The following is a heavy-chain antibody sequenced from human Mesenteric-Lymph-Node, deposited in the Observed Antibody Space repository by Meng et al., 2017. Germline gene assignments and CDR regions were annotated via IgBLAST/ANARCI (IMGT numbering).Heavy chain of an antibody. V-gene: IGHV4-28*01. J-gene: IGHJ4*02. CDR3: ARKRDGYNPFDD. CDR2: IYYSGST. CDR1: GYYISSSNW. D-gene: IGHD5-24*01. Sequence: VRLQVSGPGLVKPSDTLALTCAVSGYYISSSNWWVWIRTPPGKGLEWIGYIYYSGSTDYNPSLKSRVTMSVDTSKNQFSLKLSSVTAVDTAVYYCARKRDGYNPFDDWGQGTLVTVSS.